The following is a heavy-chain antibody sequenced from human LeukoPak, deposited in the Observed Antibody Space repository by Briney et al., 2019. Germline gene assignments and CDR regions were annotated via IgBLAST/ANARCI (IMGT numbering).Heavy chain of an antibody. D-gene: IGHD6-19*01. J-gene: IGHJ5*02. CDR2: ISAYNGNT. CDR3: ARGRAGFDP. V-gene: IGHV1-18*01. Sequence: VASVKVSCKASGYTFTSYGISWVRQAPGQGLEWMGWISAYNGNTNYAQKFQGRVTMTRDTSTSTVYMELSSLRSEDTAVYYCARGRAGFDPWGQGTLVTVSS. CDR1: GYTFTSYG.